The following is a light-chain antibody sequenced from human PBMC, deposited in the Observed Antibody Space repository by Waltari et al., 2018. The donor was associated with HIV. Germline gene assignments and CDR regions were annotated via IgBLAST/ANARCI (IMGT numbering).Light chain of an antibody. CDR2: EVS. CDR1: SRDVGGYNY. V-gene: IGLV2-8*01. J-gene: IGLJ3*02. CDR3: SSYVGSNKWV. Sequence: QSALTQPPSASGSPGQSVTISCTGTSRDVGGYNYVSWYQHHPGKAPKLILYEVSKRPSGVPDRFSGAESGNMASLIVSGLQAEDEADYYCSSYVGSNKWVFGGGTKLTVL.